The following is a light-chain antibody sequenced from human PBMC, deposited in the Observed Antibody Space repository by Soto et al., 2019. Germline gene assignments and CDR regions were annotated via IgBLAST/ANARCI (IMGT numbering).Light chain of an antibody. J-gene: IGKJ1*01. Sequence: EIVLTQSPATLSLSPGERATLSCRASQSVSSYLAWYQQKPGQAPRLLIYDASNRATGIPARFSGSGSGTDFTITISSLEPEDFAVYYGHQRSNWPPWTFGQGTKVEIK. CDR3: HQRSNWPPWT. CDR1: QSVSSY. CDR2: DAS. V-gene: IGKV3-11*01.